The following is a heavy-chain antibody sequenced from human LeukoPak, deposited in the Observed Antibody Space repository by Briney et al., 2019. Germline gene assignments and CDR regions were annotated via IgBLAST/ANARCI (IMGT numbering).Heavy chain of an antibody. CDR1: GFTFITFG. Sequence: GGSLRLSCAASGFTFITFGMNWVRQAPDKGLEWVAFIQYDDSIEYYADSVKGRFTISRDNSKNTLYLQMNSLRGDDTAVYYCAKDQGVVGSSDYWGHGTHVTVSS. V-gene: IGHV3-30*02. J-gene: IGHJ4*01. CDR3: AKDQGVVGSSDY. CDR2: IQYDDSIE. D-gene: IGHD3-10*01.